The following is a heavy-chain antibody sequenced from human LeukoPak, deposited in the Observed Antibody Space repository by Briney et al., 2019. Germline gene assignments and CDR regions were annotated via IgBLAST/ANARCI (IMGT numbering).Heavy chain of an antibody. CDR1: GFTFSSYE. CDR2: ISSSGSTI. J-gene: IGHJ6*03. V-gene: IGHV3-48*03. CDR3: ARDLAPHYMDV. Sequence: GGSLRLSCAASGFTFSSYEMNWVRQAPGKGLEWVSYISSSGSTIYYADSVKGRFTIPRDNAKNSLYLQMNSLRAEDTAVYYCARDLAPHYMDVWGNGTTVTVSS.